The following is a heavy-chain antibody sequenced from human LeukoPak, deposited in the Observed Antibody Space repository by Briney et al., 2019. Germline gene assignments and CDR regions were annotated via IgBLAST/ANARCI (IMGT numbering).Heavy chain of an antibody. CDR1: GYTFTSYG. CDR2: ISAYNGNT. Sequence: GASVKVSYTASGYTFTSYGISWVRQAPGQGLEWMGWISAYNGNTNYAQKLQGRVTMTTDTSTSTAYMELRSLRSDDTAVYYCARVRYYYDSSGYYSLDDYWGQGTLVTVSS. V-gene: IGHV1-18*01. CDR3: ARVRYYYDSSGYYSLDDY. J-gene: IGHJ4*02. D-gene: IGHD3-22*01.